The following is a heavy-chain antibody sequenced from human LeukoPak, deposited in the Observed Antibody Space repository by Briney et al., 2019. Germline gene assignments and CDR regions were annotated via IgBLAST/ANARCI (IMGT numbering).Heavy chain of an antibody. CDR2: INHSGST. CDR3: ARSSLGYCSGGSCAPFDY. CDR1: GGSFSGYY. D-gene: IGHD2-15*01. J-gene: IGHJ4*02. V-gene: IGHV4-34*01. Sequence: PSETLSLTCVVYGGSFSGYYWSWIRQPPGKGLEWIGEINHSGSTNYNPSLKSRVTISVDTSKNQFSLKLSSVTAADTAVYYCARSSLGYCSGGSCAPFDYWGQGTLVTVSS.